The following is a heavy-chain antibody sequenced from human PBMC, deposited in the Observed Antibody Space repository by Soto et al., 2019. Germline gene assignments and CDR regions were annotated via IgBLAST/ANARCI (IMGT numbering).Heavy chain of an antibody. Sequence: QVQLQESGPGLVKPSETLSLTCTVSGGSISSYYWSWIRQPPGKGLEWIGYIYYSGSTNYNPSLKSRVTISVDTSKNQFSLKLSSVTAADTAVYYCARDGRPSPYYYDSSGYYYYYYYGMDVWGQGTTVTVSS. J-gene: IGHJ6*02. V-gene: IGHV4-59*01. CDR2: IYYSGST. CDR3: ARDGRPSPYYYDSSGYYYYYYYGMDV. D-gene: IGHD3-22*01. CDR1: GGSISSYY.